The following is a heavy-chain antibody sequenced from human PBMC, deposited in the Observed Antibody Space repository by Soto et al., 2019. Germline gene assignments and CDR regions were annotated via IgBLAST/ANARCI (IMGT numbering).Heavy chain of an antibody. CDR2: VDYSGST. CDR3: ARHNVVRGIMRHFDF. Sequence: SETLSLTCTVSGVSMISYYWSWIRQPPGKGLEWIGYVDYSGSTNYNPSLKSRLTISIDTSKNQFSLRLTSVTAADTAVYYCARHNVVRGIMRHFDFWGQGSLVT. D-gene: IGHD3-10*01. J-gene: IGHJ4*02. CDR1: GVSMISYY. V-gene: IGHV4-59*08.